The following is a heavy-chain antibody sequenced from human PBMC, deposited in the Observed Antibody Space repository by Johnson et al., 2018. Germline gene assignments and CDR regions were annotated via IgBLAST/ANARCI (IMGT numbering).Heavy chain of an antibody. CDR3: AREVDRSRYLDV. Sequence: QVQLQESGPGLVKPSETLSLTCSVSGDSLSRTSYYWGWIRQPPGKGLEWIGSIYFSGSTDYNPSLKSRVTISVDTSKNQFSLKLTPLTAAATAVYYCAREVDRSRYLDVWGKGTTFTVSS. CDR1: GDSLSRTSYY. CDR2: IYFSGST. J-gene: IGHJ6*03. V-gene: IGHV4-39*07.